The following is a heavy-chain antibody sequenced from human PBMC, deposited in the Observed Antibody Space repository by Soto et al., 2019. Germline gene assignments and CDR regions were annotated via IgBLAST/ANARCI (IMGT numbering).Heavy chain of an antibody. CDR1: GGTFGSYA. J-gene: IGHJ6*02. CDR2: IIPIPGTA. CDR3: ARSQGSSTSLEIYYYYYYGMDV. V-gene: IGHV1-69*01. D-gene: IGHD2-2*01. Sequence: QVQLVQSGAEVQKPGASVKVSCKASGGTFGSYAISWVRQAPGQGLEWMGGIIPIPGTANYAQKFQGRVTIAADESTSRAYMELSSLRSEDTAVYYCARSQGSSTSLEIYYYYYYGMDVWGQGTTVTVSS.